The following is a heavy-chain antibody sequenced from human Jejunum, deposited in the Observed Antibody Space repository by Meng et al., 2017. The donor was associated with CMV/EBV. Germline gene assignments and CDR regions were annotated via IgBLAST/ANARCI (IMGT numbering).Heavy chain of an antibody. CDR2: IYPNGNT. CDR3: ARDAPPNNYGWFDP. V-gene: IGHV4-4*07. D-gene: IGHD5-18*01. J-gene: IGHJ5*02. Sequence: QVQLQESGPGLRKPSETLSLTGTFSGGSSSSYYWSWIRQPAGKGLEWIGRIYPNGNTNYNPSLKSRVTMSIDTSKNQFSLKLTSVTAADTAVYYCARDAPPNNYGWFDPWGQGTLVTASS. CDR1: GGSSSSYY.